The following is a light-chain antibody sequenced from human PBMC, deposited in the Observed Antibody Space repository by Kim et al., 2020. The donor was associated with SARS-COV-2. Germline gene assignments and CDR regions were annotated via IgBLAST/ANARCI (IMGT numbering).Light chain of an antibody. CDR2: WAS. Sequence: ENVLTQSPDSLAVSLGVRATINCKSSHNIFYNSNNRDYLAWFQQKVGQPPKLLIYWASIRQSGVPDRFSGSGSGTNFTLTISSLQAEDVAVYYCQQYFDPPWTFGQGTKVDIK. CDR3: QQYFDPPWT. J-gene: IGKJ1*01. V-gene: IGKV4-1*01. CDR1: HNIFYNSNNRDY.